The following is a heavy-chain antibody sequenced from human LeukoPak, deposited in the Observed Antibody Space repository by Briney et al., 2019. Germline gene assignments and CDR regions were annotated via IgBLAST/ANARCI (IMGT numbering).Heavy chain of an antibody. D-gene: IGHD3-3*01. CDR3: AREGDEDDFWSGYYIVGYFDY. CDR2: INWNGGST. CDR1: GFTFDDYG. J-gene: IGHJ4*02. V-gene: IGHV3-20*04. Sequence: GGSLRLSCAASGFTFDDYGMSWVRQAPGKGLEWVSGINWNGGSTGYADSVKGRFTISRDNAKNSLYLQMNSLRAEDTALYYCAREGDEDDFWSGYYIVGYFDYWGQGTLDTVSS.